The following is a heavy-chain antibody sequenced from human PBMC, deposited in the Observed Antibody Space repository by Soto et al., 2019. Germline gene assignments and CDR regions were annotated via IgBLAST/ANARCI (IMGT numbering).Heavy chain of an antibody. V-gene: IGHV3-23*01. J-gene: IGHJ4*02. CDR3: AKRRDSCSSCDADYFDY. D-gene: IGHD2-2*01. CDR2: ISGSGGAT. CDR1: GFTFSSFA. Sequence: EVQLLESGGGLVQPGGSLRLSCAASGFTFSSFAMSWVRQAPGKGLNWVSSISGSGGATYYADSVKGRFTISRDNSKNTLYLQLNGLRAEDTAVYYCAKRRDSCSSCDADYFDYWGQGTLVTVSS.